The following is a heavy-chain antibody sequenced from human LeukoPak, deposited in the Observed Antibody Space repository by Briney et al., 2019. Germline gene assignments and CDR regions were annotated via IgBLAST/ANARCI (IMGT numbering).Heavy chain of an antibody. CDR2: ISSSGSTI. D-gene: IGHD3-10*02. CDR3: ARCSYYYYYMDV. J-gene: IGHJ6*03. CDR1: GFTFSDYY. V-gene: IGHV3-11*04. Sequence: GGSLRLSCAASGFTFSDYYMSWIRQAPGKGLEWVSYISSSGSTIYYADSVKGRFTISRYNAKNSLYLQMNSLRAEDTAVYYCARCSYYYYYMDVWGKGTTVTVSS.